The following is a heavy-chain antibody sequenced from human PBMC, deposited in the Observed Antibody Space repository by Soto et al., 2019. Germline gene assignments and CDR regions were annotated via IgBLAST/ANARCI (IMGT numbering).Heavy chain of an antibody. V-gene: IGHV1-3*01. CDR2: INAGNGNT. CDR3: ARVPRICSSTSCYGPLYDY. CDR1: GYTFTSYA. Sequence: EASVKVSCKASGYTFTSYAMHWVRQAPGQRLEWMGWINAGNGNTKYSQRLQGRVTITRDTSASTAYMELSSLRSEDTAVYYCARVPRICSSTSCYGPLYDYWGQGTLVTVSS. D-gene: IGHD2-2*01. J-gene: IGHJ4*02.